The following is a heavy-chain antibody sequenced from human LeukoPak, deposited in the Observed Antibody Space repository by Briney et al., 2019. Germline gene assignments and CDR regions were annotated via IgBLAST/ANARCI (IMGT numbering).Heavy chain of an antibody. J-gene: IGHJ4*02. CDR1: GGSISSYY. V-gene: IGHV4-59*01. Sequence: SETLSLTCTVSGGSISSYYWSWIRQPPGKGLEGIVHIYYSGSTNHNPSLKSRVTISVDTSKNQFSLKLSSVTAADPAVYYCARGPDYYDSSGYYFDYWGQGTLVTVSS. CDR2: IYYSGST. D-gene: IGHD3-22*01. CDR3: ARGPDYYDSSGYYFDY.